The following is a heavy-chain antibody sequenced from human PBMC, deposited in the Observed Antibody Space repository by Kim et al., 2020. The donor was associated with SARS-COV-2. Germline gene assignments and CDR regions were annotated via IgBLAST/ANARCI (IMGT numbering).Heavy chain of an antibody. CDR3: AREVVGATDYYYYYSMDV. V-gene: IGHV1-2*06. D-gene: IGHD1-26*01. Sequence: ASVKVSCKASGYTFTGYYMHWVRQAPGQGLEWMGRINPNSGGTDYAQKFQGRVTMTRDTSISTAYMELSRLRSDDTAVYYCAREVVGATDYYYYYSMDVWGTGTTVTVSS. J-gene: IGHJ6*03. CDR2: INPNSGGT. CDR1: GYTFTGYY.